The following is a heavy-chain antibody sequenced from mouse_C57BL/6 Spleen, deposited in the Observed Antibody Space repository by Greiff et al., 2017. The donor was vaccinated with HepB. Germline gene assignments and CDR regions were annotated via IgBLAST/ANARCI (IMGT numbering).Heavy chain of an antibody. CDR2: IYPGSGNT. D-gene: IGHD1-1*01. V-gene: IGHV1-76*01. CDR3: ARAYYYGSSPWYFDV. CDR1: GYTFTDYY. J-gene: IGHJ1*03. Sequence: VKLQESGAELVRPGASVKLSCKASGYTFTDYYINWVKQRPGQGLEWIARIYPGSGNTYYNEKFKGKATLTAEKSSSTAYMQLSSLTSEDSAVYFCARAYYYGSSPWYFDVWGTGTTVTVSS.